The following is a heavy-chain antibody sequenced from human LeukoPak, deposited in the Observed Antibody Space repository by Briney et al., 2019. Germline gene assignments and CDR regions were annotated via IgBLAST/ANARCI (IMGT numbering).Heavy chain of an antibody. CDR1: GYTFTSYG. D-gene: IGHD2-2*01. CDR2: ISAYNGNT. Sequence: ASVKVSCKASGYTFTSYGISWVRQAPGQGLEWMGWISAYNGNTNYAQKLQGRVTMTTDTSTSTAYMELRSLRSDDTAVYYCARDRSRCSSTSCYPGWFDPWGQGTLVTVSS. J-gene: IGHJ5*02. V-gene: IGHV1-18*01. CDR3: ARDRSRCSSTSCYPGWFDP.